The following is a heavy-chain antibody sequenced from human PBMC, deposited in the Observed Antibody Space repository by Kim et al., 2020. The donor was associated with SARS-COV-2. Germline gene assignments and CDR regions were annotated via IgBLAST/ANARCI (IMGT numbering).Heavy chain of an antibody. CDR2: IYYSGST. J-gene: IGHJ4*02. CDR1: GGSISSGGYY. CDR3: ARADTAMDTFDY. V-gene: IGHV4-31*03. Sequence: SETLSLTCTVSGGSISSGGYYWSWIRQHPGKGLEWIGYIYYSGSTYYNPSLKSRVTISVDTSKNQFSLKLSSVTAADTAVYYCARADTAMDTFDYWGQGTLVTVSS. D-gene: IGHD5-18*01.